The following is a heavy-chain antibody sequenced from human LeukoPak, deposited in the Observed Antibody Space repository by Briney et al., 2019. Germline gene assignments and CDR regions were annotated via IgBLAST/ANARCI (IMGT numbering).Heavy chain of an antibody. J-gene: IGHJ6*02. Sequence: TGGSLRLSCAASGFTFSNAWMNWVRQAPGKGLEWVGRIKSKTDGGTTDYAAPVKGRFTISRDGSKNTLYLQMNSLRTEDTAVYYCTTVGIAALDYYGMDVWGQGTTVTVSS. V-gene: IGHV3-15*07. CDR1: GFTFSNAW. CDR2: IKSKTDGGTT. D-gene: IGHD6-13*01. CDR3: TTVGIAALDYYGMDV.